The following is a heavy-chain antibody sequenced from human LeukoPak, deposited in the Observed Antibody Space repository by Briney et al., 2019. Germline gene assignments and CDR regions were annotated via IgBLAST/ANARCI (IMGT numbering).Heavy chain of an antibody. V-gene: IGHV3-74*01. CDR2: INSDGSST. Sequence: QPGESLRLSCAASGFTFSSFWMYWVRQGPGRGLVWVSRINSDGSSTTYADSVKGRFTISRDNAQNTLYLQMNSLRAEDTAVYYCTRGSGIYQFDYWGQGTLVTVSS. CDR3: TRGSGIYQFDY. CDR1: GFTFSSFW. J-gene: IGHJ4*02. D-gene: IGHD1-26*01.